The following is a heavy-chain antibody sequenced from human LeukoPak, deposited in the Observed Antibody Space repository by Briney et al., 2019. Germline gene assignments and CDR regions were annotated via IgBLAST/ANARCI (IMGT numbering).Heavy chain of an antibody. D-gene: IGHD5/OR15-5a*01. CDR2: IYYSGST. CDR1: GGSISSYY. CDR3: ARVVGVYYLDY. V-gene: IGHV4-59*01. J-gene: IGHJ4*02. Sequence: SETLSLTCTVSGGSISSYYWSWIRQPPGKGLEWIGYIYYSGSTNYNPSLKSRVTISVDTSKNQFSLKLSSVTAADTAVYYCARVVGVYYLDYWGQGTLVTVSS.